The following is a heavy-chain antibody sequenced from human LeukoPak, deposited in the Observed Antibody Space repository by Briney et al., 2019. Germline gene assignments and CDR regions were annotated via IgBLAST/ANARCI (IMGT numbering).Heavy chain of an antibody. Sequence: ASVKVSCKASGYTFTSYGISWVRQAPGQGLEWMGWISAYNGNTNYAQKLQGRVTMTTDTSTSTAYMELRSLRSDDTAVYYCARRRGYYYDSSGYPAYYYYMDVWGKGTTVTISS. D-gene: IGHD3-22*01. V-gene: IGHV1-18*01. CDR3: ARRRGYYYDSSGYPAYYYYMDV. J-gene: IGHJ6*03. CDR1: GYTFTSYG. CDR2: ISAYNGNT.